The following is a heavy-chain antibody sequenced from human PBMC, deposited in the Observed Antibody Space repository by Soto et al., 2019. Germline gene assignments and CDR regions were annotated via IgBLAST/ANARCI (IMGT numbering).Heavy chain of an antibody. CDR3: ARSPEQLVRYYYYYMDV. D-gene: IGHD6-6*01. CDR1: GFTFSDYY. J-gene: IGHJ6*03. CDR2: ISSSGSTI. Sequence: GGSLRLSCAASGFTFSDYYMSWIRQAPGKGLEWVSYISSSGSTIYYADSVKGRFTISRDNAKNSLYLQMNSLRAEDTAVYYCARSPEQLVRYYYYYMDVWGKGTTVTVS. V-gene: IGHV3-11*01.